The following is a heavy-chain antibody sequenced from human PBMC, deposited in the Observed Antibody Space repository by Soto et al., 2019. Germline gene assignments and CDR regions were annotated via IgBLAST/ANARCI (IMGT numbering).Heavy chain of an antibody. J-gene: IGHJ6*02. CDR3: ARGVGYPNYYNYYGMDG. CDR1: GGSISSGDYY. V-gene: IGHV4-30-4*08. CDR2: IYYSGST. D-gene: IGHD5-12*01. Sequence: QVQLQESGPGLVKPSQTLSLTCTVSGGSISSGDYYWSWIRQPPGQGLEWIGYIYYSGSTYYTPYLKSRVTISVDTSKNQFSRKLSSVTAADTAVYYCARGVGYPNYYNYYGMDGWGQGSTVTVCS.